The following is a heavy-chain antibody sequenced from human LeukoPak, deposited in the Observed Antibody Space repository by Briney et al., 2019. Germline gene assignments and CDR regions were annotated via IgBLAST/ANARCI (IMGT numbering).Heavy chain of an antibody. V-gene: IGHV3-9*03. CDR2: ISWNSGTI. CDR3: ARGNSGSYSQDWFDP. J-gene: IGHJ5*02. CDR1: GFTFDDYA. D-gene: IGHD1-26*01. Sequence: GGSLRLSCAASGFTFDDYAMHWVRQAPGKGLEWVSGISWNSGTIGYADPVKGRFTISRDNAKNSLYLQMNSLRDDDMALYYCARGNSGSYSQDWFDPWGQGTLVTVSS.